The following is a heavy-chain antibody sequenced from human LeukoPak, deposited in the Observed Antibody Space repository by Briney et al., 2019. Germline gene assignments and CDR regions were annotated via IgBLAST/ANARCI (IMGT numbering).Heavy chain of an antibody. D-gene: IGHD3-3*01. CDR3: AGDPNYDFWSGTPAADY. J-gene: IGHJ4*02. CDR2: ISAYNGNT. CDR1: GGTFISYA. Sequence: ASVKVSCKASGGTFISYAISGVRQAPGQGGEGMGWISAYNGNTNYAQKLQGRVTMTTDTSTSTAYMELRSLSSDDTAVYYCAGDPNYDFWSGTPAADYWGQGTLVTVSS. V-gene: IGHV1-18*01.